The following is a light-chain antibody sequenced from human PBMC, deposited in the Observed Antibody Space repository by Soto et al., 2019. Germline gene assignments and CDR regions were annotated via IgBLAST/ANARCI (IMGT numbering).Light chain of an antibody. J-gene: IGKJ1*01. CDR1: QSLLHSNGYNY. CDR3: MQALQTPWT. V-gene: IGKV2-28*01. Sequence: DIVMTQSPLSLPVTPGEPASISCRSSQSLLHSNGYNYLDWYLQKPGQSPQLLIYLGSNRASGVAHRFSGSGSGTDFTLKISRVEAEDVGVYYCMQALQTPWTFGQGTKVEIK. CDR2: LGS.